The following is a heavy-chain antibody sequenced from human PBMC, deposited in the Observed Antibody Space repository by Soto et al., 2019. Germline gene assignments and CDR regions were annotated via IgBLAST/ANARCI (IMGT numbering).Heavy chain of an antibody. D-gene: IGHD6-6*01. V-gene: IGHV1-46*01. J-gene: IGHJ4*02. Sequence: VASVKDSCKATGYSFTAFHMHSVRQAPGLRVEWMGKINLNIGQANIAQRFQGRVVLPWDTPTRAVYMELSGLRSDDTDVSYCARAPYSSSSFFLDYWGQGTPVTVSS. CDR2: INLNIGQA. CDR3: ARAPYSSSSFFLDY. CDR1: GYSFTAFH.